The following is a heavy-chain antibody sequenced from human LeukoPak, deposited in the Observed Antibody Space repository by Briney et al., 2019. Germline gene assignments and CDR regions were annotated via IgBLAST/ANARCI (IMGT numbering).Heavy chain of an antibody. D-gene: IGHD4-23*01. CDR1: GLTFSNAW. CDR2: IASDGSST. Sequence: PGGSLRLSCAASGLTFSNAWMNWVRQAPGKGLVWVSRIASDGSSTTYADSVKGRFSISRDNAKNTLYLQMNSLRVEDTAVYYCARGRPHGNDYWGQGTLVTVSS. CDR3: ARGRPHGNDY. V-gene: IGHV3-74*01. J-gene: IGHJ4*02.